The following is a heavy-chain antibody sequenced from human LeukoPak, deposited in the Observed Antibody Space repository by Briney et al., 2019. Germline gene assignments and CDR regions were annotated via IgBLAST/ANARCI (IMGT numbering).Heavy chain of an antibody. Sequence: KPAETLSLTCTVSGSSIKTTFYWAWFRQPPGKGLEWIGTVFHLQTVRTFSNPSLESRVSMSLDTSQSQFYLNLTSVTAADTALYFCGRVLNVPKLLDSWGQGTLVTVSS. J-gene: IGHJ4*02. CDR3: GRVLNVPKLLDS. D-gene: IGHD3-10*02. CDR2: VFHLQTVRT. V-gene: IGHV4-38-2*02. CDR1: GSSIKTTFY.